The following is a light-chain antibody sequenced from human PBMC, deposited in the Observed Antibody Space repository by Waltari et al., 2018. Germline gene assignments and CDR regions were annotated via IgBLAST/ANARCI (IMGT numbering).Light chain of an antibody. Sequence: QSALTQPASVSGSPGQSITISCTGTSHDNGYYNFFSWYHQPPGKVPRVIIYNVNERPSRISSRFSGSKSGNTASLTISGLQPDDEADYYCGSYRGSNIYVFGTGTKVTVL. CDR2: NVN. V-gene: IGLV2-14*03. CDR3: GSYRGSNIYV. J-gene: IGLJ1*01. CDR1: SHDNGYYNF.